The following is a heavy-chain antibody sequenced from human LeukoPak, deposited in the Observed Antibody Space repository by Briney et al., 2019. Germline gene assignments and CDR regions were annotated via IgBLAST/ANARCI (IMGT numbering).Heavy chain of an antibody. V-gene: IGHV5-51*01. J-gene: IGHJ4*02. CDR1: GYSFTSYW. Sequence: GESLKISCKGSGYSFTSYWIGWVRQMPGKGLEWMGIIDPGDSDTRYSPSFQGQVTISADKSISTAYLQWSSLKASDTAMYYCARPEGRAYSSGWYGGYWGQGTLVTVSS. CDR3: ARPEGRAYSSGWYGGY. D-gene: IGHD6-19*01. CDR2: IDPGDSDT.